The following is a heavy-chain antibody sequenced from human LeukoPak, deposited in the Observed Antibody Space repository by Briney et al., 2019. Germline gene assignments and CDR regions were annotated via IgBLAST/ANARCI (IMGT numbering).Heavy chain of an antibody. CDR3: ARQRSDYYDSSGYYLFYFDY. Sequence: PSETLSLTCTVSGGSISSYYWSWIRQPPGKGLEWIGYIYYSGSTNYNPSLKSRVTISVDTSKNQFSLKLSSVTAADTAVYYCARQRSDYYDSSGYYLFYFDYWGQGTLVTVSS. CDR2: IYYSGST. V-gene: IGHV4-59*08. D-gene: IGHD3-22*01. J-gene: IGHJ4*02. CDR1: GGSISSYY.